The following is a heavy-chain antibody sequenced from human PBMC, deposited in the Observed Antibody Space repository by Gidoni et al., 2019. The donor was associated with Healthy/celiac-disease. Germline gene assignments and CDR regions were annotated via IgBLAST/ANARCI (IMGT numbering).Heavy chain of an antibody. Sequence: QVQLQESGPGLVKPSETLSLTCTVSGASISSYYWSWIRQPPGKGLEWIGYIYYSGSTNYNPSLKSRVTISVDTSKNQFSLKLSSVTAADTAVYYCARVLLAAMVPYFDYWGQGTLVTVSS. CDR3: ARVLLAAMVPYFDY. V-gene: IGHV4-59*01. J-gene: IGHJ4*02. CDR1: GASISSYY. CDR2: IYYSGST. D-gene: IGHD5-18*01.